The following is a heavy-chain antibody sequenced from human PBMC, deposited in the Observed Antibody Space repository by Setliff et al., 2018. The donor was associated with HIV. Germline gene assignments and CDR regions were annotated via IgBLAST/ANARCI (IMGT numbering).Heavy chain of an antibody. CDR1: GGSISSRDYY. V-gene: IGHV4-39*01. CDR3: ARLFQWMSYSFDV. D-gene: IGHD1-26*01. J-gene: IGHJ3*01. Sequence: SETLSLTCTVSGGSISSRDYYWGWIRQPPGKGLEWIGSINHNGNTYYSPSLKTRVTISVDTSKKQFSLKLNSVTASDTATYYCARLFQWMSYSFDVWGQGKMVTVSS. CDR2: INHNGNT.